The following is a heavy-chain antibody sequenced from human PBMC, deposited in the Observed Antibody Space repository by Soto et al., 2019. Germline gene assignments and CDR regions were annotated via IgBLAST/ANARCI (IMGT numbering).Heavy chain of an antibody. CDR2: ISGSGDST. V-gene: IGHV3-23*01. D-gene: IGHD2-21*02. Sequence: EVQLLESGGDLVQPGGSLRLSCAASGFTFSSNAMTWVRQAPGKGLEWVSSISGSGDSTYYADSVKGRFTISRDNSKNTXSLLMDSLRAEDTAVYYCARDSDNGGDSLLYYGMDVWGQGTTVTVSS. CDR1: GFTFSSNA. J-gene: IGHJ6*02. CDR3: ARDSDNGGDSLLYYGMDV.